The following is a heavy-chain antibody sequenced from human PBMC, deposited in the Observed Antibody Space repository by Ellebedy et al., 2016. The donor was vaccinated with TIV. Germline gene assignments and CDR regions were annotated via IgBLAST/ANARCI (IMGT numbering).Heavy chain of an antibody. Sequence: SETLSLXCTISGGSISSYYWSWIRQPPGKGLEWIGYIYYSGSTNYNPSLKSRVTISVDTSRNQFSLKLSSVTAADTAVYYCARGRLGDFGVVTYWYFDLWGRGTLVTLSS. CDR1: GGSISSYY. J-gene: IGHJ2*01. D-gene: IGHD3-3*01. CDR2: IYYSGST. V-gene: IGHV4-59*01. CDR3: ARGRLGDFGVVTYWYFDL.